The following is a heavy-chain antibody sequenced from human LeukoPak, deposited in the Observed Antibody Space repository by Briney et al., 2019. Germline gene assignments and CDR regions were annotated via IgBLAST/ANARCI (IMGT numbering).Heavy chain of an antibody. V-gene: IGHV3-53*01. J-gene: IGHJ4*02. CDR1: GFTVISNY. D-gene: IGHD5-18*01. CDR3: ARGAQGYGYVYYFDY. Sequence: PGGSLRLSCAASGFTVISNYMSWVRQAPGKGLGWVTVIYSGGSTYYADSVKGRFTISRDNSKNTLYLQMNSLRAEDTAVYYCARGAQGYGYVYYFDYWGQGTLVTVSS. CDR2: IYSGGST.